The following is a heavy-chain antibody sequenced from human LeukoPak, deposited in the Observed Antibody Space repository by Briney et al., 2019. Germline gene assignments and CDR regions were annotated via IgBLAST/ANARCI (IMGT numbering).Heavy chain of an antibody. CDR3: ASIAAAGTPYFDY. V-gene: IGHV4-59*01. Sequence: SETLSLTCTVSGGSISSYYWSWIRRPPGKGLEWIGYIYYSGSTNYNPSLKSRVTISVDTSKNQFSLKLSSVTAADTAVYYCASIAAAGTPYFDYWGQGTLVTVSS. CDR1: GGSISSYY. J-gene: IGHJ4*02. D-gene: IGHD6-13*01. CDR2: IYYSGST.